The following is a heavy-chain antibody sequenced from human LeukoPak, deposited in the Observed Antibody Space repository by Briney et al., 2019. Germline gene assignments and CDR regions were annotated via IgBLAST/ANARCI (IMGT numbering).Heavy chain of an antibody. V-gene: IGHV1-2*02. D-gene: IGHD3-22*01. CDR3: ARCHYDSSGYYWYFDL. J-gene: IGHJ2*01. CDR1: GYTFTGYY. Sequence: ASGKVSCKASGYTFTGYYMHWVRQAPGQGLEWMGWINPNSGGTNYAQKFQGRVTMTRDTSISTAYMELSRLRSDDTAVYYCARCHYDSSGYYWYFDLWGRGTLVTVSS. CDR2: INPNSGGT.